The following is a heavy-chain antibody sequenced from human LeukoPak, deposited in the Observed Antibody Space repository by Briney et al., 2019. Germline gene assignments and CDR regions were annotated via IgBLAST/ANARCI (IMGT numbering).Heavy chain of an antibody. CDR2: ISGSGTNT. J-gene: IGHJ4*02. Sequence: PGGSLRLSCAASEFTFSNHAMNWVRQAPGKGLEWVSSISGSGTNTYYADSVKGRFTISRDNSKNTLYLQMNSLRAEDTAVYYCAKGTEGGYSGYDNPIDYGDQGTLVTVS. V-gene: IGHV3-23*01. D-gene: IGHD5-12*01. CDR1: EFTFSNHA. CDR3: AKGTEGGYSGYDNPIDY.